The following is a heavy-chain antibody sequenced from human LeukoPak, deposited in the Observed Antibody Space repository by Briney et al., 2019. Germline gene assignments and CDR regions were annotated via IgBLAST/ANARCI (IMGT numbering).Heavy chain of an antibody. D-gene: IGHD5-12*01. CDR3: ARHSGHIYSGYDNYFDY. CDR1: GFTVSSNY. CDR2: IYSGGST. Sequence: GGSLRLSCAASGFTVSSNYMSWVRQAPGKGLEWVSLIYSGGSTYYADSVKGRFTISRDNSKNTLYLQMNSLRAEDTAVYYCARHSGHIYSGYDNYFDYWGQGTLVTVSS. J-gene: IGHJ4*02. V-gene: IGHV3-66*04.